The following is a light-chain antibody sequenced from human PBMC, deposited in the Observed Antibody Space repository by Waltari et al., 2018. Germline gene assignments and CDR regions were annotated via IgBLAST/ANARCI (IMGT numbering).Light chain of an antibody. CDR3: QQYLRTPPT. Sequence: DIVMTQSPASLAVSLGERATINCRSSRSIFYSSRYKDYLAWYQQRPGQPPRLIISWATTRESGVPDRFIGSGSETDFTLTITSLQAEDVAVYYCQQYLRTPPTFGQGTKVEI. V-gene: IGKV4-1*01. CDR2: WAT. CDR1: RSIFYSSRYKDY. J-gene: IGKJ1*01.